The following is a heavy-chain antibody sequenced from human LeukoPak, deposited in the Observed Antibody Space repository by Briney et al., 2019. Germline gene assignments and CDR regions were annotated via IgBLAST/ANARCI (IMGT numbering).Heavy chain of an antibody. CDR1: GGSISSYY. CDR2: IYYSGST. D-gene: IGHD2-15*01. J-gene: IGHJ6*03. V-gene: IGHV4-59*01. CDR3: ARSGYCSGGSCNYYYYYYMDV. Sequence: SETLSLTCTVSGGSISSYYWSWIRQPPGKGLEWIGYIYYSGSTNYNPSLKSRVTISVDTSKNQFSLKLSSVTAADTAVYYCARSGYCSGGSCNYYYYYYMDVWGKGTTVTISS.